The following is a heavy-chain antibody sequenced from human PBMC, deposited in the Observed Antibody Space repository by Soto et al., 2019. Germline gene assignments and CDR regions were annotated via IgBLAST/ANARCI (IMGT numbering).Heavy chain of an antibody. CDR2: ISSDGNDK. D-gene: IGHD2-15*01. J-gene: IGHJ5*02. CDR3: VGEVCSGGSCGWCDS. V-gene: IGHV3-30*14. Sequence: QVQLVESGGGVVQPGRSLRLSCVASGFTLSTYAMRWVRQAPGKGLEWVAAISSDGNDKYYTDSVKGRFTISRDTSKDTLYHQMNSLIVEETAVYDDVGEVCSGGSCGWCDSWRQGTLVTV. CDR1: GFTLSTYA.